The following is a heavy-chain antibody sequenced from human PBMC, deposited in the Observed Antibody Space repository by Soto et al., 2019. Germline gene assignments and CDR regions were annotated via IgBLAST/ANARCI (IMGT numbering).Heavy chain of an antibody. V-gene: IGHV1-18*01. CDR2: ISAYNGNT. D-gene: IGHD6-13*01. CDR3: ARDSHPGVAAAGTGWFDP. Sequence: QVQLVQSGAEVKKPGASVKVSCKASGYTFTSYGISWVQQAPGQGLEWMGWISAYNGNTNYAQKLQGRVTMTTDTSTSTAYMELRSLRSDDTAVYYCARDSHPGVAAAGTGWFDPWGQGTLVTVSS. J-gene: IGHJ5*02. CDR1: GYTFTSYG.